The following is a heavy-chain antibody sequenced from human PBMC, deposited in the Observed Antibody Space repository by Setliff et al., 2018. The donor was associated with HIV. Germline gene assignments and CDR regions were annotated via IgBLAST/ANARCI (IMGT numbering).Heavy chain of an antibody. Sequence: PSETLSLTCAVSGYSISSGYYWGWIRQPPGKGLEWIGSIYHSGSTYYNPSLKSRVTISVDTSKNQFSRKLSSVTAADTAVYYCARLSPQYSGYDSGAFGYWGQGTLVTVSS. CDR3: ARLSPQYSGYDSGAFGY. CDR1: GYSISSGYY. D-gene: IGHD5-12*01. CDR2: IYHSGST. J-gene: IGHJ4*02. V-gene: IGHV4-38-2*01.